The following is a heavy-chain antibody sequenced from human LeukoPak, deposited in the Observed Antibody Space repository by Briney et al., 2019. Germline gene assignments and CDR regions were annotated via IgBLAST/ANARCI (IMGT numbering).Heavy chain of an antibody. Sequence: GRSLRLSCAASGFTFSSYVMHWVRQAPGKGLEWVAIISYDGSNEYYADSVKGRFTISRDNSKNTLYLQMNSLEPEDTAVYYCARVAEAAAFDSWGQGTLVTVSS. CDR3: ARVAEAAAFDS. CDR1: GFTFSSYV. V-gene: IGHV3-30*04. J-gene: IGHJ4*02. D-gene: IGHD6-13*01. CDR2: ISYDGSNE.